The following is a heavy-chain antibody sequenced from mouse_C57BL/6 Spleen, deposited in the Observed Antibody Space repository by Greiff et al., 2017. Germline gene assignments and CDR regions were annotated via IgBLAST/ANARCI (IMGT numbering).Heavy chain of an antibody. J-gene: IGHJ4*01. CDR2: INPSSGYT. CDR3: ARSRDYYARDY. Sequence: VQLKESGAELARPGASVKMSCKASGYTFTSYTMHWVKQRPGQGLEWIGYINPSSGYTKYNQKFKDKATLTADKSSSTAYMQLRSLTSEDSAVYYCARSRDYYARDYWGQGTSVTVSS. CDR1: GYTFTSYT. V-gene: IGHV1-4*01.